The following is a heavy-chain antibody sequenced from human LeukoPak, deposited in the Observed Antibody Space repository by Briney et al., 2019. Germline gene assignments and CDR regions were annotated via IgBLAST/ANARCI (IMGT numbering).Heavy chain of an antibody. Sequence: EASVKVSCKASGHTFTTYVIHWVRQAPGQRLEWMGWIDAGNGNTKYSQKFQGRVTITRDTSASTAYMELSSLRSEDTAVYYCARVRVYYYGMDVWGQGTTVTVSS. V-gene: IGHV1-3*01. CDR1: GHTFTTYV. CDR3: ARVRVYYYGMDV. D-gene: IGHD4-17*01. J-gene: IGHJ6*02. CDR2: IDAGNGNT.